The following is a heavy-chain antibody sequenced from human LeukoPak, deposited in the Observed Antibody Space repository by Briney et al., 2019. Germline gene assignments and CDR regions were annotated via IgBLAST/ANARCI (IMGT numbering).Heavy chain of an antibody. CDR2: MNPNSGNT. CDR1: GGTFSSYA. Sequence: ASVKVSCKASGGTFSSYAISWVRQATGQGLEWMGWMNPNSGNTGYAQKFQGRVTMTRNTSISTAYMELSSLRSEDTAVYYCARGRVVVGAPRPDMDVWGKGTTVTVSS. V-gene: IGHV1-8*02. CDR3: ARGRVVVGAPRPDMDV. D-gene: IGHD1-26*01. J-gene: IGHJ6*04.